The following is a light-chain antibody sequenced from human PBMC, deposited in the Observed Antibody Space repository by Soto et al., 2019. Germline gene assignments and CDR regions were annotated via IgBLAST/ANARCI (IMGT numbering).Light chain of an antibody. V-gene: IGKV3-15*01. CDR2: GAS. CDR1: QTIKSN. Sequence: VMTQSPATLSVSPGERATLSCRASQTIKSNLAWYQQKSGQPPRLLIYGASIRATGFPVRFSGSGSGTEFTLTISSLQSDDSARYYCQQYNNWPLFTFGQGTKLEIQ. J-gene: IGKJ2*01. CDR3: QQYNNWPLFT.